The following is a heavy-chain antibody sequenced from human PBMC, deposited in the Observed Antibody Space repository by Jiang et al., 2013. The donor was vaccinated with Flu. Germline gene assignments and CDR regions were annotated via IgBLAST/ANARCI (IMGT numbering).Heavy chain of an antibody. Sequence: RTYYRSKWYNDYAVSVKSRITINPDTSKNQFSLQLNSVTPEDTAVYYCARDQMTTVTTGFDYWGQGTLVTVSS. CDR2: TYYRSKWYN. V-gene: IGHV6-1*01. D-gene: IGHD4-11*01. J-gene: IGHJ4*02. CDR3: ARDQMTTVTTGFDY.